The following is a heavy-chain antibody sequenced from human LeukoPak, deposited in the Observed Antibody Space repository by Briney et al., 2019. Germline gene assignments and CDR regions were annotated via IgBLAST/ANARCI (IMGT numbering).Heavy chain of an antibody. V-gene: IGHV1-2*02. CDR2: INPNSSGT. Sequence: GASVKVSCKASGYTFTSYAMNWVRQAPGQGLEWMGWINPNSSGTHYAQKFQGRVTMTRDTSISTAYMELSRLRSEDTAAYYCARPGGYSYAMHDAFDIWGQGTMVTVSS. D-gene: IGHD5-18*01. CDR3: ARPGGYSYAMHDAFDI. J-gene: IGHJ3*02. CDR1: GYTFTSYA.